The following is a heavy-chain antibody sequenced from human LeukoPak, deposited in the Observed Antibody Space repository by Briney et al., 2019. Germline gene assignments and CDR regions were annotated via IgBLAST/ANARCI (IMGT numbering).Heavy chain of an antibody. CDR2: IYHSGST. CDR1: GYSISSGYY. J-gene: IGHJ5*02. Sequence: SETLSLTCTVSGYSISSGYYWGWIRQPPGKGLEWIGSIYHSGSTYYNPSLKSRVTISVDTSKNQFSLKLSSVTAADTAVYYCARGDEMYYDFWSGLNTNNWFDPWGQGTLVTVSS. CDR3: ARGDEMYYDFWSGLNTNNWFDP. V-gene: IGHV4-38-2*02. D-gene: IGHD3-3*01.